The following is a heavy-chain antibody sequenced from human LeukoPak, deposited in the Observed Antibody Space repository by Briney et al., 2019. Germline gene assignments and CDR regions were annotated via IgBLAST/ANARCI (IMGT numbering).Heavy chain of an antibody. CDR2: IYYSGST. D-gene: IGHD2-2*01. V-gene: IGHV4-59*01. J-gene: IGHJ3*02. CDR3: ARDQLVVVPAGAFDI. Sequence: SETLSLTCTVSGGSISSYYWSWIRQPPGKGLEWIGYIYYSGSTNYNPSLKSRVTISVDTSKNQFSLKLSSVIAADTAVYYCARDQLVVVPAGAFDIWGQGTMVTVSS. CDR1: GGSISSYY.